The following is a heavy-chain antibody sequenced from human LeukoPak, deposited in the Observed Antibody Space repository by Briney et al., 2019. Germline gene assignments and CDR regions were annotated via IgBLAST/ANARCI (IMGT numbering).Heavy chain of an antibody. CDR2: ISNNGGTT. J-gene: IGHJ4*02. V-gene: IGHV3-23*01. Sequence: GGSLRLSCAPSGFSFNSYAMSCVREAPRRGVEWVSGISNNGGTTYYADSVKGRFTISRDNSKNTLFLQINSLRAEDTAVYYCARHGLPLFFDSWGQGTLVTVSS. D-gene: IGHD5-18*01. CDR3: ARHGLPLFFDS. CDR1: GFSFNSYA.